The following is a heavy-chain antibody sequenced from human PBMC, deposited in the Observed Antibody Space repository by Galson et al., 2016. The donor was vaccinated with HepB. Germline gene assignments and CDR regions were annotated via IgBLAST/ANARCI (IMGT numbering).Heavy chain of an antibody. CDR1: GFTFSNYA. CDR3: AKAPLPSCTGHSCYPLDY. Sequence: SLRLSCAASGFTFSNYAMTWVRQSAARGLEWVSSITDNGYNTYYADSVKGRFTISRDNSMDTLFFQMNSLRAEDTAMYYCAKAPLPSCTGHSCYPLDYWGQGTLVAVSS. D-gene: IGHD2-15*01. V-gene: IGHV3-23*01. J-gene: IGHJ4*02. CDR2: ITDNGYNT.